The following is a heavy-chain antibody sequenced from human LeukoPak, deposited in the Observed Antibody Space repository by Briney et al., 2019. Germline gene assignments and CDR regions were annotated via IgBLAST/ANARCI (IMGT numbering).Heavy chain of an antibody. D-gene: IGHD1-26*01. CDR3: ARVWGSGSYLLY. CDR2: ISSSSSSI. Sequence: GGSLRLSCAASGFTFSDYSVNWVRQAPGKGLEWVSYISSSSSSIYYADSVKGRFTISRDNAKNSLYLQMNSLRDEDTAVYYCARVWGSGSYLLYWGQGTLVTVSS. J-gene: IGHJ4*02. CDR1: GFTFSDYS. V-gene: IGHV3-48*02.